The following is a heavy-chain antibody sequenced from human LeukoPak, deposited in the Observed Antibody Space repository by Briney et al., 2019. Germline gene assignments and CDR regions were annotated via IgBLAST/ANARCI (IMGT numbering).Heavy chain of an antibody. J-gene: IGHJ4*02. CDR2: IIPILGIA. Sequence: SVKLSCKASGGTFSSYAISWVRQAPGQGLEWMGRIIPILGIANYAQKFQGRVTITADKSTSTAYMELSSLRSEDTAVYYCASDVDSSGYYYGSFYDFDYWGQGTLVTVSS. V-gene: IGHV1-69*04. CDR1: GGTFSSYA. D-gene: IGHD3-22*01. CDR3: ASDVDSSGYYYGSFYDFDY.